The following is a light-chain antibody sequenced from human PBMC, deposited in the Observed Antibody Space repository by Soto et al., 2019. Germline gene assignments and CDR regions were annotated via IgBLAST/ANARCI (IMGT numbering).Light chain of an antibody. J-gene: IGKJ5*01. Sequence: DIQMTQSPSSLSASVRDRVTITCRASHFISDYLNWYQQKPGTAPKLLIYAASSLQTGVPSRFSGSGSGTDFTLTISSLQPEDTATYYCQQTYSTHLTVGQGTRLEI. CDR3: QQTYSTHLT. V-gene: IGKV1-39*01. CDR2: AAS. CDR1: HFISDY.